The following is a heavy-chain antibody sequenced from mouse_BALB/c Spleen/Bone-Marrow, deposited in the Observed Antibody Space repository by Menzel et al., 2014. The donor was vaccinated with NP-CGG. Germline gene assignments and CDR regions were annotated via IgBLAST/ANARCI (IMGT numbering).Heavy chain of an antibody. CDR1: GYSLTSYG. D-gene: IGHD2-2*01. CDR2: IWSGGST. J-gene: IGHJ4*01. V-gene: IGHV2-2*02. Sequence: VHLVESGPGLVQPSQSLSITCTVSGYSLTSYGVHWVRQSPGKGLEWLGVIWSGGSTDYNAAFISRLSISKDNSKSQVFFKMNSLQANDTAIYYCARRLRYYAMDYWGQGTSVTVSS. CDR3: ARRLRYYAMDY.